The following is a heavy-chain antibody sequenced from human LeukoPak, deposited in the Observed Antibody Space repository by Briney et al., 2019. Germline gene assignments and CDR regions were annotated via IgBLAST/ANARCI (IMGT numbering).Heavy chain of an antibody. D-gene: IGHD6-19*01. J-gene: IGHJ4*02. Sequence: ASVKVSCKASGYTFTGYYMHWVRQAPGQGLEWMGWINPNSGGTNYAQKFQGRVTMTRDTSISTAYMELSRLRSDDTAVYYCARGYSSGWNPGFDYWGQGTLVTVSS. CDR3: ARGYSSGWNPGFDY. CDR1: GYTFTGYY. CDR2: INPNSGGT. V-gene: IGHV1-2*02.